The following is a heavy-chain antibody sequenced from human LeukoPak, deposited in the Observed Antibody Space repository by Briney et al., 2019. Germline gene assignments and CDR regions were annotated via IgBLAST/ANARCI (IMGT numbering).Heavy chain of an antibody. CDR1: GYTFTSYG. CDR2: INTNTGNP. D-gene: IGHD6-13*01. V-gene: IGHV7-4-1*02. J-gene: IGHJ1*01. CDR3: ARGFRQPVPQH. Sequence: GASVKVSRKASGYTFTSYGMNWVRQAPGQGLEWMGWINTNTGNPTYAQGFTGRFVFSLDTSVSTAYLQISSLKAEDTAVYYCARGFRQPVPQHWGQGTLVTVSS.